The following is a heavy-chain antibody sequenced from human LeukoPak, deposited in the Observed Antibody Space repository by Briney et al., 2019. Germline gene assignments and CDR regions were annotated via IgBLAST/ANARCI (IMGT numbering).Heavy chain of an antibody. CDR1: GFTFSSYW. Sequence: GGSLRLSCAASGFTFSSYWMHWVRQAPGKGLVWVSRINSDGSSTSYADSVKGRFTISRDNAKNMLYLQMNSLRAEDTAVYYCARGEGYYDFWSGSGWFDPWGQGTLVTVSS. D-gene: IGHD3-3*01. V-gene: IGHV3-74*01. CDR2: INSDGSST. J-gene: IGHJ5*02. CDR3: ARGEGYYDFWSGSGWFDP.